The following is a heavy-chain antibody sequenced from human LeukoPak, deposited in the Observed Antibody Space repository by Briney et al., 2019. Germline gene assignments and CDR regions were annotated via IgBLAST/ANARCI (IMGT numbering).Heavy chain of an antibody. Sequence: SVKVSCKASGGTFSSYAISWVRQAPGQGLEWMGRIIPILGIANYAQKFQGRVTITADKSTSTAYIELSSLRSEDTAVYYCARDLSPQSGTIFGANYYYYYGMDVWGQGTTVTVSS. CDR1: GGTFSSYA. CDR3: ARDLSPQSGTIFGANYYYYYGMDV. V-gene: IGHV1-69*04. CDR2: IIPILGIA. D-gene: IGHD3-3*01. J-gene: IGHJ6*02.